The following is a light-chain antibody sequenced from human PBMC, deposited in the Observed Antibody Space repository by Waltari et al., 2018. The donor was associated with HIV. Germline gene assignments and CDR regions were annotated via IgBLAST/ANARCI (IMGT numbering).Light chain of an antibody. CDR3: QVWHNITVI. J-gene: IGLJ2*01. CDR2: RNT. V-gene: IGLV3-9*01. CDR1: NVGGKG. Sequence: SSDLPQPVSVSVTLGQTARIPCGGDNVGGKGVPWYQHRPGPAPILVIYRNTIRPSGISDRFSGSNSGTTASLTITKVQAGDEADYSCQVWHNITVIFGGGTKLSVL.